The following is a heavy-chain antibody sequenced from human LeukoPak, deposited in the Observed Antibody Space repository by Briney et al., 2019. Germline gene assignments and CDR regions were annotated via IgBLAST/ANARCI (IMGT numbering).Heavy chain of an antibody. CDR1: GYTFTSYG. J-gene: IGHJ4*02. CDR3: AREEEYGDYRY. D-gene: IGHD4-17*01. V-gene: IGHV1-18*01. CDR2: ISAYNGNT. Sequence: ASVKVSCKASGYTFTSYGISWERQAPGQGLEWMGWISAYNGNTNYAQKLQGRVTMTTDTSTSTAYMELRSLRSDDTVVYYCAREEEYGDYRYWGQGTLVTVSS.